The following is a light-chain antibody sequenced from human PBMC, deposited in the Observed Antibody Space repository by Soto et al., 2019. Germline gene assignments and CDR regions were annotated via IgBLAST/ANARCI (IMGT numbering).Light chain of an antibody. Sequence: DIQMTQSPSTLSASVGDRVTISCRASQSISRWLAWYQQKPGKAPNLLIYDASTRATGIPARFSGSGSGTEFTLTISSLQSEDFGVYYCQVYNNWPPYTFGQGTKLEIK. J-gene: IGKJ2*01. V-gene: IGKV1-5*01. CDR1: QSISRW. CDR2: DAS. CDR3: QVYNNWPPYT.